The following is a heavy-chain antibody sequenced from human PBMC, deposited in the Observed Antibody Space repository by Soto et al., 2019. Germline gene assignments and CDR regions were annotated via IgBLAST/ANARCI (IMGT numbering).Heavy chain of an antibody. V-gene: IGHV1-2*04. J-gene: IGHJ6*02. CDR1: GYSFTDYH. Sequence: ASVKVSCTASGYSFTDYHIHWVRQAPGQGLEWLGRINPKSGGTSTAQKFQGWVTMTTDTSISTASMELTRLTSDDTAIYYCARGDATDCSNGVCSFFYNHDRDVSG. D-gene: IGHD2-8*01. CDR2: INPKSGGT. CDR3: ARGDATDCSNGVCSFFYNHDRDV.